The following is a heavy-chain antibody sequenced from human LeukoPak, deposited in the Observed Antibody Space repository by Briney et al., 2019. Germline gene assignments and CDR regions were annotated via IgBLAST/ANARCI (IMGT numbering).Heavy chain of an antibody. V-gene: IGHV1-46*01. CDR3: AREGVNCSSTSCHRRGMDV. D-gene: IGHD2-2*02. CDR2: INPSGGST. CDR1: GYTFTSYY. Sequence: ASVKVSCKASGYTFTSYYMHWVRQAPGQGLEWMGIINPSGGSTSYAQKFQGRVTMTRDTSTSTVYMELSSLRSEDTAVYYCAREGVNCSSTSCHRRGMDVWGQGTTVTVSS. J-gene: IGHJ6*02.